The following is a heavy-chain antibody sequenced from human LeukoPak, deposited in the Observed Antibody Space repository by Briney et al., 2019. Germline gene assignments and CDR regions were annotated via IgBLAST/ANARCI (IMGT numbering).Heavy chain of an antibody. CDR2: IRYDGSNK. CDR1: GFTFSSYG. Sequence: GGSLRLSCAASGFTFSSYGMHWVRQAPGKGLEWVAFIRYDGSNKYYADSVKGRFTISRDNSKNTLYLQMNSLRAEDTAVYYCAKDPGPAAILVYFDYWGQGTLVTVSS. J-gene: IGHJ4*02. CDR3: AKDPGPAAILVYFDY. D-gene: IGHD2-2*01. V-gene: IGHV3-30*02.